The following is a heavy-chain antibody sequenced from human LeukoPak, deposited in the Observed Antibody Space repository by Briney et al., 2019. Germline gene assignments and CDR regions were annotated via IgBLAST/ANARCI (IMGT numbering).Heavy chain of an antibody. CDR1: GGSFSGYY. CDR3: ARHVWYSSWFDP. V-gene: IGHV4-59*10. J-gene: IGHJ5*02. D-gene: IGHD4-11*01. CDR2: MYTSGST. Sequence: PSETLSLTCAVYGGSFSGYYWSWIRQPAGKGLEWIGRMYTSGSTNYNPSLRSRVTISVDTSKNQFSLKLSSVTAADTAVYYCARHVWYSSWFDPWGQGTLVTVSS.